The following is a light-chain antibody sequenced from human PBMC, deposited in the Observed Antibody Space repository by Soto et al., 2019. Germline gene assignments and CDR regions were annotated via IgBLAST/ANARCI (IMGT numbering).Light chain of an antibody. CDR1: QGVTTN. V-gene: IGKV3-20*01. J-gene: IGKJ5*01. Sequence: EIVMTQSPATLSVSPGERATLSCRAGQGVTTNFAWYQQKSGQSPRLLIYDVSIRATGIPDRFSGSGSGTDFTLTIDGLEPEDFVVYYCQQYGYSPITFGQGTRLEIK. CDR2: DVS. CDR3: QQYGYSPIT.